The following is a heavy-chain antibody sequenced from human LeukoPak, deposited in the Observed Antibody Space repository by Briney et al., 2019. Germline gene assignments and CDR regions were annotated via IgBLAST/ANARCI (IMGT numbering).Heavy chain of an antibody. CDR3: ARSQLATDGFDY. J-gene: IGHJ4*02. CDR1: GFTFSSYA. CDR2: ISYDGSNK. Sequence: PGGSLRLSCAVSGFTFSSYAMHWVRQAPGKGLEWVAVISYDGSNKYYADSVKGRFTISRDNSKNTLYLQMNSLRAEDTAVYYCARSQLATDGFDYWGQGTLVTVSS. D-gene: IGHD2-2*01. V-gene: IGHV3-30-3*01.